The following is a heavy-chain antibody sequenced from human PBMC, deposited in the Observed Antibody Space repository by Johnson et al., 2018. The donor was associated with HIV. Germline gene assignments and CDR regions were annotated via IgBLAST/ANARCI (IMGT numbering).Heavy chain of an antibody. CDR3: AKDRSGGALGAFDI. V-gene: IGHV3-30*02. CDR1: GFTFSSHG. Sequence: QVQLVESGGGVVQPGGSLRLSCAASGFTFSSHGMHWVRQAPGKGLEWVTFIRAAETNKYYADSVKGRFTISRDNSKNTLYLQMNSLRDEDTALYYCAKDRSGGALGAFDIWGHGTMVTVSS. CDR2: IRAAETNK. J-gene: IGHJ3*02. D-gene: IGHD2-15*01.